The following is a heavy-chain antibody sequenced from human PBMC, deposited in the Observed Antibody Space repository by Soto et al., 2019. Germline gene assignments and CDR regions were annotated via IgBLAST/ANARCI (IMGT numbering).Heavy chain of an antibody. J-gene: IGHJ4*02. CDR2: IYPGDSDT. CDR1: CYSSTSYW. D-gene: IGHD6-19*01. CDR3: ARRSGFRYSSGRYVDY. V-gene: IGHV5-51*01. Sequence: GESKKISCKASCYSSTSYWIGWVRQMPGKGLEWMGIIYPGDSDTRYSPSFQGQVTISADKSISTAYLQWSSLKASDTAMYYCARRSGFRYSSGRYVDYWGQGTLVTVSS.